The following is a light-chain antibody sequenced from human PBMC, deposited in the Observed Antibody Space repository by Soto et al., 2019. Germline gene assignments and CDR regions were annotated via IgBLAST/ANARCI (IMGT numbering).Light chain of an antibody. CDR1: QSVSSN. CDR2: GAS. V-gene: IGKV3-15*01. Sequence: EIVMTQSPATLSVSPGERATLSCRASQSVSSNLAWYQQKPGQAPRLLIYGASTRATGIPARFSGSGSGTEFTLTISSLQYEDFAVYYCQQYNNGTPFTFVGGTKVEIK. J-gene: IGKJ4*01. CDR3: QQYNNGTPFT.